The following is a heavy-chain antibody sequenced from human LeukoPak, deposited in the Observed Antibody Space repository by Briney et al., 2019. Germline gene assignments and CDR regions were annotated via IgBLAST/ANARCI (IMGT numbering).Heavy chain of an antibody. J-gene: IGHJ3*02. CDR2: IYTSGST. D-gene: IGHD3-22*01. CDR1: GGSISSYY. V-gene: IGHV4-4*07. Sequence: PSETLSLTCAVSGGSISSYYWSWIRQPAGKGLEWIGRIYTSGSTNYNPSLKSRVTMSVDTSKNQFSLKLSSVTAADTAVYYCARHYYYDSSGYLDAFDIWGQGTMVTVSS. CDR3: ARHYYYDSSGYLDAFDI.